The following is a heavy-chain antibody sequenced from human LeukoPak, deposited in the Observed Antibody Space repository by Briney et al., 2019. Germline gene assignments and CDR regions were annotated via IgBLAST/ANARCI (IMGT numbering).Heavy chain of an antibody. D-gene: IGHD3-10*01. J-gene: IGHJ3*02. Sequence: SGPTLVNPTQTLTLTCTFSGFSLSTSGMCVSWICQPPGKALEWLALIDWDDDKCYSTSLKTRLTISKDTSKNQVVLTMTNMDPVDTATYYCARVHSGGGGDAFDIWGQGTMVTVSS. V-gene: IGHV2-70*01. CDR3: ARVHSGGGGDAFDI. CDR2: IDWDDDK. CDR1: GFSLSTSGMC.